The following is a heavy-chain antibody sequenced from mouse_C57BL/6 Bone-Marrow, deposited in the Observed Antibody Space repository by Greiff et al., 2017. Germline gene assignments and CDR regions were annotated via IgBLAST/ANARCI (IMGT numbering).Heavy chain of an antibody. D-gene: IGHD1-1*01. V-gene: IGHV1-19*01. CDR2: INPYNGGT. Sequence: VQLQQSGPVLVKPGASVKMSCKASGYTFTDYYMNWVKQSHGKSLEWIGVINPYNGGTSYNQKFKGKDTLTVDKSSSTAYMELNSLTSEDSAVYYCAPITTVVAPYFDVWGTGTTVTVSS. CDR1: GYTFTDYY. J-gene: IGHJ1*03. CDR3: APITTVVAPYFDV.